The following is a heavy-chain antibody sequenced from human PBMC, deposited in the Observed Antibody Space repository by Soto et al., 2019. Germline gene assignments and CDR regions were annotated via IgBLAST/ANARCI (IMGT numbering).Heavy chain of an antibody. D-gene: IGHD5-12*01. J-gene: IGHJ6*02. CDR1: GGTFSSYA. V-gene: IGHV1-69*13. Sequence: SVKVSCKASGGTFSSYAISWVRQAPGQGLEWMGGIIPIFGTANYAQKFQGRVTITADESTSTAYMELSSLRSEDTAVYYCGGAPYSGYDFGYYYYGMDVWGQ. CDR3: GGAPYSGYDFGYYYYGMDV. CDR2: IIPIFGTA.